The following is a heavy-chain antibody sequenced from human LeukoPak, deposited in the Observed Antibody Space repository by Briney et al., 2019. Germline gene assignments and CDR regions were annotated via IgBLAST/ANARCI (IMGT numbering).Heavy chain of an antibody. CDR2: ISSSSSYI. J-gene: IGHJ1*01. D-gene: IGHD2-15*01. CDR1: GFTFSSYS. CDR3: ARGSGGIPSYFQH. V-gene: IGHV3-21*01. Sequence: GGSLRLSCAASGFTFSSYSMNWVRQAPGKGLELVSSISSSSSYIYYADSLKGRFTISRDNAKNSLYLQMNSMRAEDTAVYCCARGSGGIPSYFQHWGQGTLVTVSS.